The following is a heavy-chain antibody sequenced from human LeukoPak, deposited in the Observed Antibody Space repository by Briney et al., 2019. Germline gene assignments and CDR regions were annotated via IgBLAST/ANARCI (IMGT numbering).Heavy chain of an antibody. CDR2: IYTSGST. CDR1: GGSISSYY. Sequence: NPSETLSLTCTVSGGSISSYYWSWLRQPAGKGLEWIGRIYTSGSTYYNLSLKSRVTMSVDTSKNQFSLKLSSVTAADTAVYYCARCSTGTYYYYYYMDVWGKGTTVTVSS. J-gene: IGHJ6*03. D-gene: IGHD1-1*01. V-gene: IGHV4-4*07. CDR3: ARCSTGTYYYYYYMDV.